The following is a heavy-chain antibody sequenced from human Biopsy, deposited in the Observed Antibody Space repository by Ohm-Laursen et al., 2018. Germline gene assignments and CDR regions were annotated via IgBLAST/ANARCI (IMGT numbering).Heavy chain of an antibody. CDR2: VYYSGST. CDR1: GGSISSYY. D-gene: IGHD3-22*01. Sequence: SQTLSLTCTVSGGSISSYYWTWIRQPPGKGLEWIGDVYYSGSTNRNPSLKSRVTILVDTSKNQFSLKLSSVTAADTAMYYCAAYYYDSSGYFYAFHYWGQGTLVTVSS. V-gene: IGHV4-59*08. J-gene: IGHJ4*02. CDR3: AAYYYDSSGYFYAFHY.